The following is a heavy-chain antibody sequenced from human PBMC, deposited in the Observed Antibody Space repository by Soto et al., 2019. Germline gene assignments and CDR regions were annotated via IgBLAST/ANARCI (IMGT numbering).Heavy chain of an antibody. CDR3: AASRAYDSSDYPGLHYGMDV. CDR1: GITFDDYA. CDR2: LSWNGVSI. D-gene: IGHD3-22*01. Sequence: EVQLVESGGDLVQPGRSLRLSCEASGITFDDYAMHWVRQVPGRGLQWVSGLSWNGVSIGYAASVKGRFTVYRDNAKKSLYLQMSGLRPDDTALYSCAASRAYDSSDYPGLHYGMDVWGLGTTVTVS. V-gene: IGHV3-9*01. J-gene: IGHJ6*02.